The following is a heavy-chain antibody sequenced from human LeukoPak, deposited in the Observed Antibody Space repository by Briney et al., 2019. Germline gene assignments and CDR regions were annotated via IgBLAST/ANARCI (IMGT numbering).Heavy chain of an antibody. D-gene: IGHD1-26*01. CDR2: IIPIFGTA. J-gene: IGHJ4*02. V-gene: IGHV1-69*13. CDR1: GGTFSSYA. Sequence: SVKVSCKASGGTFSSYAISWVRQAPGQGLEWMGGIIPIFGTANYAQKFQGRVTITADESTSTAYMELSSLRSEDTAVYYCARPYSGSYYRARGLGYWGQGTLVTVSS. CDR3: ARPYSGSYYRARGLGY.